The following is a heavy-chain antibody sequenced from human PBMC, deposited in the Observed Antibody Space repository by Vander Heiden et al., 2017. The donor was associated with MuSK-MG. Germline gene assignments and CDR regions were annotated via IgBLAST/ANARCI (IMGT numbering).Heavy chain of an antibody. CDR3: ARHRRDYDTAGSRFYFDY. D-gene: IGHD3-22*01. V-gene: IGHV4-39*01. CDR1: SASISTTSYY. J-gene: IGHJ4*02. Sequence: QLQLQESRPGLVKPSETLSLTCTVSSASISTTSYYWAWIRQPPGKGLDWIGSIYYTGSAYYSSSFKSRVTMSVDTSNRQFSLKMSSVTAADTAVYYCARHRRDYDTAGSRFYFDYWGQGTLVTVSS. CDR2: IYYTGSA.